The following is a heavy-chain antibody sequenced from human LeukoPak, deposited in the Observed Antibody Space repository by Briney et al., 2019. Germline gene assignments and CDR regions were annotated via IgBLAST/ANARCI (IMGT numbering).Heavy chain of an antibody. CDR2: ISYDGSNK. CDR1: GFTFSSYA. V-gene: IGHV3-30-3*01. D-gene: IGHD6-19*01. Sequence: PGGSLRLSCAASGFTFSSYAMHWVRQAPGKGLEWVAVISYDGSNKYYADSVKGRFTISRDNSKNTLYLQMNSLRAEDTAVYYCARERGWHFDYWGQGTLVTVSS. CDR3: ARERGWHFDY. J-gene: IGHJ4*02.